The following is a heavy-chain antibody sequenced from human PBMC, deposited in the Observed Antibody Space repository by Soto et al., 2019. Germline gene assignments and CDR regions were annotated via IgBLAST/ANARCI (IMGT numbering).Heavy chain of an antibody. V-gene: IGHV4-31*03. CDR1: GGSISSGGYY. Sequence: SETLSLTCTVSGGSISSGGYYWSWIRQHPGKGLEWIGYIYYSGSTYYNPSLKSRVTISVDTSKNQFSLKLSSVTAADTAVYYCARSSEYYDYVWGSYRQNWCDPWGQGTMVIVSA. D-gene: IGHD3-16*02. J-gene: IGHJ5*02. CDR2: IYYSGST. CDR3: ARSSEYYDYVWGSYRQNWCDP.